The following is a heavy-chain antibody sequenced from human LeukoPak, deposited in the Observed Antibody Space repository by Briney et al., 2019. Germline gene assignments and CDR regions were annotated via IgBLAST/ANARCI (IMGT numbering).Heavy chain of an antibody. CDR1: GFTFSSYG. CDR2: IRYDGSNK. Sequence: PGGSLRLSCAASGFTFSSYGMHWVRQAPGKGLEWVAFIRYDGSNKYYADSVKGRFTISRDNSKNTLYLQMNSLRAEDTAVYYCAKDMVRGVIITPRGNIDYWGQGTLVTVSP. V-gene: IGHV3-30*02. D-gene: IGHD3-10*01. J-gene: IGHJ4*02. CDR3: AKDMVRGVIITPRGNIDY.